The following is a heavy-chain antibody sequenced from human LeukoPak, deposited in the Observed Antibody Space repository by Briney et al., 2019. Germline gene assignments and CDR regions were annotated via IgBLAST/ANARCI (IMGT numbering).Heavy chain of an antibody. Sequence: QPGRSLRLSCAASGFTFSSYGMHWVRQAPGKGLERVAVISYDGTNKYYADSVKGRFTISRDNSKNTLYLQMNSLRPEDTAVYYCTKVTGFVWLFPFDSWGQGTLVTVSS. CDR1: GFTFSSYG. CDR2: ISYDGTNK. J-gene: IGHJ4*02. V-gene: IGHV3-30*18. D-gene: IGHD3-9*01. CDR3: TKVTGFVWLFPFDS.